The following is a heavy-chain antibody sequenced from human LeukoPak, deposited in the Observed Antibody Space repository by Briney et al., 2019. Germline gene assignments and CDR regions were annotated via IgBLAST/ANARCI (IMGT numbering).Heavy chain of an antibody. D-gene: IGHD4-23*01. CDR1: GYTLTELS. Sequence: ASVKVSCKVSGYTLTELSMHWVRQAPGKGLEWMGGFDPEDGETIYAQKFQGRVTMTEDTSTDTAYMELSSLRPEDTAVYYCATVGSYGGNSRYYYYGMDVWGQGTTVTVSS. V-gene: IGHV1-24*01. CDR3: ATVGSYGGNSRYYYYGMDV. J-gene: IGHJ6*02. CDR2: FDPEDGET.